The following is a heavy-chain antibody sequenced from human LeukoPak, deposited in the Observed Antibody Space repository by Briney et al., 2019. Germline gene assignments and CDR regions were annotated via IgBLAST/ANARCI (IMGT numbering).Heavy chain of an antibody. CDR1: GFSFLRYS. V-gene: IGHV3-74*01. J-gene: IGHJ4*02. D-gene: IGHD4-23*01. CDR2: INSDGSST. Sequence: AWSLGFSCAASGFSFLRYSITWVGQGPGKGPQCGSRINSDGSSTAYADSVKGRFTISRDNAKNTLYLQMNSLRAEDTAVYYCASAGHDYSGDFFDYWGQGTLVTVSS. CDR3: ASAGHDYSGDFFDY.